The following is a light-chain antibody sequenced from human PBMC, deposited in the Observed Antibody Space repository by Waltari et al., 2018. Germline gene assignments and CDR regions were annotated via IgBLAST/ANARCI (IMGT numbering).Light chain of an antibody. CDR1: SGHSNHV. Sequence: SPSASASLGASVKLTCTLSSGHSNHVIAWHQQRPEKGPRYLMKVNSDGSHNKGDEIPDRFPGPSSGAERYLPSSSLQSEDEADYFCQTGGHGTWVFGGGTKLTVL. J-gene: IGLJ3*02. CDR2: VNSDGSH. CDR3: QTGGHGTWV. V-gene: IGLV4-69*01.